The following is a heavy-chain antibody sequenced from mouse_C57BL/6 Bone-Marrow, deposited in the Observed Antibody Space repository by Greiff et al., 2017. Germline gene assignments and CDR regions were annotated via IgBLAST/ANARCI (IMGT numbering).Heavy chain of an antibody. CDR1: EYEFPSHD. J-gene: IGHJ1*03. D-gene: IGHD3-3*01. CDR3: ARGELDFDV. Sequence: EVHLVESGGGLVQPGESLKLSCESNEYEFPSHDMPWVRKTPETRLELVAAINSDGGSTYYPDTMESRFIISRDNTKKTLYLQMRSLRSEDTALYCYARGELDFDVWGTGTTVTVSS. CDR2: INSDGGST. V-gene: IGHV5-2*01.